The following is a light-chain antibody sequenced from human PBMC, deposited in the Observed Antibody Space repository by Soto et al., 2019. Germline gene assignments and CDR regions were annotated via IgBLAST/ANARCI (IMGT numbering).Light chain of an antibody. CDR1: QSVSSD. CDR2: GAS. J-gene: IGKJ5*01. V-gene: IGKV3-15*01. CDR3: QQYNNWPPIT. Sequence: EIVIKESPATLSVSPGERATLSCRASQSVSSDLAWYHQKPGQAPRLLIYGASTRATGIPARFSGSGSGTEFTLTINSLQSEDFAVYYCQQYNNWPPITFGQGTRLEI.